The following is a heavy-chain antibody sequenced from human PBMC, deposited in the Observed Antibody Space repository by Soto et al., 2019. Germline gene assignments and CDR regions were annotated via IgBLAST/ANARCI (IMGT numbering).Heavy chain of an antibody. Sequence: VQLLESGGGLVQPGGSLRLSCAATGCTFSSYAMTWVRQAPAQGLEWVSGISGSGGGTYYADSVKGRFTISRDSSKNTFYLQMDSLRAEDTAVYYCAKKTDSSSPWGALDIWGQGTMVSVSS. D-gene: IGHD6-6*01. CDR3: AKKTDSSSPWGALDI. CDR2: ISGSGGGT. CDR1: GCTFSSYA. V-gene: IGHV3-23*01. J-gene: IGHJ3*02.